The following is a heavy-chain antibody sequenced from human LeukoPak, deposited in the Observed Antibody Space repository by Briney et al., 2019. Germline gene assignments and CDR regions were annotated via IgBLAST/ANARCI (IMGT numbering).Heavy chain of an antibody. J-gene: IGHJ6*02. Sequence: ASVKLSCKTSGYPFTRNYIHWIRQAPGQGLEWMGIINPSGGSTSYAQKFQGRVTMTRDTSTSTVYMELSSLRSEDTAVYYCARTYIVVVTAIHYYYYGMDVWGQGTTVTVSS. V-gene: IGHV1-46*01. CDR2: INPSGGST. CDR3: ARTYIVVVTAIHYYYYGMDV. CDR1: GYPFTRNY. D-gene: IGHD2-21*02.